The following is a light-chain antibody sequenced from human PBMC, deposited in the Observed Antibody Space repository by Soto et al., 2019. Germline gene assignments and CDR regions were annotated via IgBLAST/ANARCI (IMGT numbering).Light chain of an antibody. CDR1: ESISNF. V-gene: IGKV1-5*03. Sequence: DIQMSPSPSTLSASVRDRVAITFLASESISNFLAWYQQKPGKAPNLLIYKASSLESGVPSRFSGSGSGTEFTLTISSLQPDDFATYYCQPYNSYFRTFGQGANVDI. CDR2: KAS. CDR3: QPYNSYFRT. J-gene: IGKJ1*01.